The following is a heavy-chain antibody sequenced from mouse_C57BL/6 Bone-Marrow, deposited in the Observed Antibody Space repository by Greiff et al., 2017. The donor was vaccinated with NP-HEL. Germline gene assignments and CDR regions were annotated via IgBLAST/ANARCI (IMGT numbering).Heavy chain of an antibody. J-gene: IGHJ3*01. D-gene: IGHD4-1*01. V-gene: IGHV1-5*01. CDR3: TRGGPGTGRFAY. CDR1: GYTFTSYW. Sequence: VQLQQSGTVLARPGASVKMSCKTSGYTFTSYWMHWVKQRPGQGLEWIGAIYPGNSDTSYNQKFKGKAKLTAVTSASTAYMELSSLTNEDSAVYYCTRGGPGTGRFAYWGQGTLVTVSA. CDR2: IYPGNSDT.